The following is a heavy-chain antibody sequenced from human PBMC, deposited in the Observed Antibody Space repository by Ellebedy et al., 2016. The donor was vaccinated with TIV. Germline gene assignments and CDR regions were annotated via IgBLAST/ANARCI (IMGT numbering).Heavy chain of an antibody. CDR2: INPNNGGT. Sequence: AASVKVSCKASGGTFSSYGISWVRRAPGQGLEWMGWINPNNGGTKYVEKFQGRVTMTRDTSISTAYMELSRLRSDDTAVYYCARAESEVDVYYWGQGTLVTVSS. CDR1: GGTFSSYG. D-gene: IGHD2-15*01. CDR3: ARAESEVDVYY. J-gene: IGHJ4*02. V-gene: IGHV1-2*02.